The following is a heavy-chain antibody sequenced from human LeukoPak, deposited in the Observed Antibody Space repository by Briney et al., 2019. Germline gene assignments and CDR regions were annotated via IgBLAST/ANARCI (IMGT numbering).Heavy chain of an antibody. J-gene: IGHJ6*04. CDR2: ISSSSSYI. CDR3: ARDPGQQLVIGYYYYGMDV. D-gene: IGHD6-13*01. V-gene: IGHV3-21*01. CDR1: GFTFSSYS. Sequence: GGSLRLSCAASGFTFSSYSMNWVRQAPGKGLEWVSSISSSSSYIYYADSVKGRFTISRDNAKNSLYLQMNSLRAEDTAVYYCARDPGQQLVIGYYYYGMDVWGKGTTVTVPP.